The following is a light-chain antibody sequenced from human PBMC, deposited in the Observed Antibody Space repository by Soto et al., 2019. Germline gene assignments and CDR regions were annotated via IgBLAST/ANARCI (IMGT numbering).Light chain of an antibody. V-gene: IGKV1-12*01. Sequence: DIQMTQSPSSVSASVGDRITITCRASQDINNRLAWYQQKPGKAPKLLIYGASNLQGWLPSGFSGSGSGTDFTLTISSLQTEDFATYFCQQASIFPLNFGGGTKVEIK. CDR3: QQASIFPLN. CDR1: QDINNR. CDR2: GAS. J-gene: IGKJ4*01.